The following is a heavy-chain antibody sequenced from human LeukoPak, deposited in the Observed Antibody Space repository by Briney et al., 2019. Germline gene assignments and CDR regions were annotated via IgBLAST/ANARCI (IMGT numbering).Heavy chain of an antibody. D-gene: IGHD3-9*01. CDR3: AKSGSVLRYFDRLDY. CDR1: GFTFSSYA. CDR2: ISGSGGST. V-gene: IGHV3-23*01. J-gene: IGHJ4*02. Sequence: GGSLRLSCAASGFTFSSYAMSWVRPAPGKGLEWVSAISGSGGSTYYADSVKGRFTISRDNSKNTLYLQMNSLRAEDTAVYYCAKSGSVLRYFDRLDYWGQGTLVTVSS.